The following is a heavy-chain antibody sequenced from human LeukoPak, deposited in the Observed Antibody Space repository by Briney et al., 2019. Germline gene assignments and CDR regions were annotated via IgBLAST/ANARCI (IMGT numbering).Heavy chain of an antibody. J-gene: IGHJ3*02. Sequence: SETLSLTCTGCGGSMIDHYWSWVRQPPGKGLEWVGYIRHSGKANSNPSLKSRVTISVDTSKNQVSLKLSSVTAADTAVYYCARDTHEYGSGSYYDDTFDSWGQGTLVTVSS. V-gene: IGHV4-59*11. CDR3: ARDTHEYGSGSYYDDTFDS. CDR2: IRHSGKA. D-gene: IGHD3-10*01. CDR1: GGSMIDHY.